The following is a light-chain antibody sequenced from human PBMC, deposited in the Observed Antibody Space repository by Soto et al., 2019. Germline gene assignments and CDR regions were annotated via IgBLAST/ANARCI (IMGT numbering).Light chain of an antibody. J-gene: IGLJ2*01. V-gene: IGLV2-14*01. CDR2: EVS. CDR1: RSDVGGYNY. CDR3: SSYTTSGHGVV. Sequence: QSVLTQPASVSGSPGQSITISCTGTRSDVGGYNYVSWYQQHPGKAPKLMIYEVSNRPSGVSNRFSGSKSGNTASLTISGLQAEDEADYYCSSYTTSGHGVVFGGGTKLTVL.